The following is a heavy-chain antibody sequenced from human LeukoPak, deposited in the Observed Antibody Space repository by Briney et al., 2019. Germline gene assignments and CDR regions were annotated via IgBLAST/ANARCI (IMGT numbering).Heavy chain of an antibody. Sequence: ASVKVSCKASGYTFTSYDSNWVRQATGQGLEWMGWMNPNSGNTGYAQKFQGRVTITRNTSISTAYMELSSLRSKDTAVYYCARGDSSGYTPLPFDYWGQGTLVTVSS. CDR2: MNPNSGNT. D-gene: IGHD3-22*01. CDR1: GYTFTSYD. V-gene: IGHV1-8*03. J-gene: IGHJ4*02. CDR3: ARGDSSGYTPLPFDY.